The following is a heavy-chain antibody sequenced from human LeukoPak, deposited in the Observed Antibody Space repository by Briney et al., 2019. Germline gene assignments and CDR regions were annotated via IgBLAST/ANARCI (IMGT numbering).Heavy chain of an antibody. CDR1: GYTFTSYG. CDR2: ISAYNGNT. D-gene: IGHD6-13*01. CDR3: ARVRILYSSSWYSDNWFDP. Sequence: ASVKVSCKASGYTFTSYGISWVRQAPGQELEWMGWISAYNGNTNYAQKLQGRVTMTTDTSTSTAYMELRSLRSDDTAVYYCARVRILYSSSWYSDNWFDPWGQGTLVTVSS. J-gene: IGHJ5*02. V-gene: IGHV1-18*01.